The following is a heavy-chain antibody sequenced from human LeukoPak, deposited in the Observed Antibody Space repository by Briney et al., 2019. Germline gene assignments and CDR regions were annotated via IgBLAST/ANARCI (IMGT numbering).Heavy chain of an antibody. V-gene: IGHV3-33*01. Sequence: GGSLRLSCDSSGFTFSNYGMHWVRQAPGKGLEWVAVMWYDGSNKYYADSVKGRFTISRDNSKNTLYLQMNSLRAEDTAVYCCARDSGPEYYGSGSYYSYWGQGTLVTVSS. CDR2: MWYDGSNK. CDR1: GFTFSNYG. D-gene: IGHD3-10*01. J-gene: IGHJ4*02. CDR3: ARDSGPEYYGSGSYYSY.